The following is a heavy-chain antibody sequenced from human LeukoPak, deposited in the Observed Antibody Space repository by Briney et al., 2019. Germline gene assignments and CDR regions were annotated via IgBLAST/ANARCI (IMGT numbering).Heavy chain of an antibody. CDR3: ARGDFYGDYDITGYYFDY. CDR2: INPNSGGT. D-gene: IGHD4-17*01. J-gene: IGHJ4*02. Sequence: GASVKVSCKASGYTFTGYYMHWVRQAPGQGLEWMGWINPNSGGTNYAQKFQGRVTMTRDTSISTAYMELSRLRSEDTAVYYCARGDFYGDYDITGYYFDYWGQGTLVTVSS. V-gene: IGHV1-2*02. CDR1: GYTFTGYY.